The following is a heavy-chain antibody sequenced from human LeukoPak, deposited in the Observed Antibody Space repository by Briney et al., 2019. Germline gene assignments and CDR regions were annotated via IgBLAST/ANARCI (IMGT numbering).Heavy chain of an antibody. CDR3: ARGLEGYEPGNY. CDR2: INHSGST. CDR1: GGSFSGYY. Sequence: ASETLSLTCAVYGGSFSGYYWSWIRQPPGRGLEWIGEINHSGSTNYNPSLKSLVTISTDTSKNQFSLKLSSVTAADTAVYYCARGLEGYEPGNYWGQETLVTVSS. D-gene: IGHD5-12*01. J-gene: IGHJ4*02. V-gene: IGHV4-34*01.